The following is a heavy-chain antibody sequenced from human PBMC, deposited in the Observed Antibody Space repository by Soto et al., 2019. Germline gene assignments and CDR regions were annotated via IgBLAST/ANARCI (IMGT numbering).Heavy chain of an antibody. V-gene: IGHV1-46*01. CDR2: INPSGGST. Sequence: WASVKVSCKASGYTFTSYYMHWVRQAPGQGLEWMGIINPSGGSTSYAQKFQGRVTMTRDTSTSTVYMELSSLRSEDTAVYYCARDQWARRAAILETAYNWFDPWGQGTLVTVSS. CDR1: GYTFTSYY. J-gene: IGHJ5*02. CDR3: ARDQWARRAAILETAYNWFDP. D-gene: IGHD2-2*02.